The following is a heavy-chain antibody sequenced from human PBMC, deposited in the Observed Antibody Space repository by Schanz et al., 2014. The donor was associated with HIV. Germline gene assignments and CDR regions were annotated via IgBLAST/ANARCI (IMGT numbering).Heavy chain of an antibody. J-gene: IGHJ5*02. V-gene: IGHV4-31*03. CDR2: IYYSGST. CDR3: ARGVRRDCRSPSCNTGWFDP. CDR1: GGSITSDGYY. Sequence: QLQLQESGPGLVKPSETLSLTCTVSGGSITSDGYYWSWIRQHPGKGLEWIGYIYYSGSTYYNPSLKSRVTISVDASKRQFSLNLGSVTAADTAVYYCARGVRRDCRSPSCNTGWFDPWGQGTLVTVSS. D-gene: IGHD2-2*02.